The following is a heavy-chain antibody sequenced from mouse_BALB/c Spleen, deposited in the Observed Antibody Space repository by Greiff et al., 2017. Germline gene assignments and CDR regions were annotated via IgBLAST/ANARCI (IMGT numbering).Heavy chain of an antibody. D-gene: IGHD3-2*01. J-gene: IGHJ3*01. V-gene: IGHV3-2*02. CDR3: ALDSSGYGFAY. CDR2: ISYSGST. Sequence: EVQLVESGPGLVKPSQSLSLTCTVTGYSITSDYAWNWIRQFPGNKLEWMGYISYSGSTSYNPSLKSRISITRDTSKNQFFLQLNSVTTEDTATYYCALDSSGYGFAYWGQGTLVTVSA. CDR1: GYSITSDYA.